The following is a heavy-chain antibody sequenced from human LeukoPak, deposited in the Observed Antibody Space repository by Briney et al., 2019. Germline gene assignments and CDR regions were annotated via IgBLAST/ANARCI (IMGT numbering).Heavy chain of an antibody. J-gene: IGHJ4*02. CDR1: GGSISSSNW. Sequence: SETLSLTCAVSGGSISSSNWWSWVRPPPGKGLEWIGEIYHSGSTNYNPSLKSRVTISVDKSKNQFSLKLSSVTAADTAVYYCARSPYYDFWSGYYSYFDYWGQGTLVTVSS. CDR3: ARSPYYDFWSGYYSYFDY. CDR2: IYHSGST. D-gene: IGHD3-3*01. V-gene: IGHV4-4*02.